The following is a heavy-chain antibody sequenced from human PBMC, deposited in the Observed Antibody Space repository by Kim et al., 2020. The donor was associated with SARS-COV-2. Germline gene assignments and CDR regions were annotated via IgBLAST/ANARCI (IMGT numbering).Heavy chain of an antibody. CDR2: ISGSGVGT. V-gene: IGHV3-23*01. CDR1: GFVFSRHA. Sequence: GGSLRLSCAASGFVFSRHAMNWVRQAPGKGLQWVSAISGSGVGTHYADSVKGRFIISRDNSENTVSLQMNSLTAEDTAVYYCVTDSTGYGDYPEDWGQG. CDR3: VTDSTGYGDYPED. D-gene: IGHD4-17*01. J-gene: IGHJ4*02.